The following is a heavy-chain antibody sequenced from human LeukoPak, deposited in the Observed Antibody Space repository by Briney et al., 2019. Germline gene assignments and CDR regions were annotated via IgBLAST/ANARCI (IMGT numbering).Heavy chain of an antibody. V-gene: IGHV3-23*01. CDR1: GFIFSNYA. J-gene: IGHJ4*02. CDR2: ISGSGGST. D-gene: IGHD3-22*01. Sequence: GGSLRLSCAASGFIFSNYAMSWVRQAPGKGLEWVSAISGSGGSTYYADSVKGRFTISRDNSKNTLYLQMNSLRAEDTAVYYCAREQTYYYDSSGYYFDYWGQGTLVTVSS. CDR3: AREQTYYYDSSGYYFDY.